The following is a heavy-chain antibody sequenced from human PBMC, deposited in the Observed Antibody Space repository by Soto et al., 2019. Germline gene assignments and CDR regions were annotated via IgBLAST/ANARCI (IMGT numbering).Heavy chain of an antibody. CDR2: IWYDGSNK. D-gene: IGHD6-13*01. CDR3: ARDRYSSSWYLYDY. V-gene: IGHV3-33*01. J-gene: IGHJ4*02. CDR1: GLTFSSYG. Sequence: QVQLVESGGGVVQPGRSLRLSCAASGLTFSSYGMHWVRQAPGKGLEWVAVIWYDGSNKYYADSVKGRFTISRDNSKNTLYLQMNSLRAEDTAVYYCARDRYSSSWYLYDYWGQGTLVTVSS.